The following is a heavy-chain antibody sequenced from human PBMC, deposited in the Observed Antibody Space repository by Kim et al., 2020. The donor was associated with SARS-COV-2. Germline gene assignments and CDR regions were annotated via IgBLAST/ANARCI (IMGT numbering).Heavy chain of an antibody. CDR1: GGTFSSYA. J-gene: IGHJ4*02. CDR2: IIPILGIA. V-gene: IGHV1-69*04. CDR3: AGGTYYGSGSHLDY. Sequence: SVKVSCKASGGTFSSYAISWVRQAPGQGREWMGRIIPILGIANYAQKFQGRVTITADKSTSTAYMELRSLRSEDTAVYYCAGGTYYGSGSHLDYWGQGTLVTVSS. D-gene: IGHD3-10*01.